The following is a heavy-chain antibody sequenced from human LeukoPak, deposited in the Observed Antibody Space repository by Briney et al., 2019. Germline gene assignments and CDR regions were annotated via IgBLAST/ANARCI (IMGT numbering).Heavy chain of an antibody. Sequence: GESLKISCKGSGYSFTSYWIGWVRQMPGKGLEWMGIIYPGDSDTRYSPSFQGQVTISADKSISTAYLQWSSLKASDTAMYYCARLLGDSSGWEYYFDYWGQGTLVTVSP. J-gene: IGHJ4*02. CDR2: IYPGDSDT. CDR1: GYSFTSYW. D-gene: IGHD6-19*01. CDR3: ARLLGDSSGWEYYFDY. V-gene: IGHV5-51*01.